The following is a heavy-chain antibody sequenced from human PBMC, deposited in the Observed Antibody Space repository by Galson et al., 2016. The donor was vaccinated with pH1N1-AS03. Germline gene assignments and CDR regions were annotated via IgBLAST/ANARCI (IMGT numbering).Heavy chain of an antibody. J-gene: IGHJ4*02. CDR3: ARWSNDYCSY. Sequence: QSGAEVKKPGESLKISCKGSGYSFPSHWIAWVRQMPGKGLEWMGIIYPSDSDTRYNSSSQGQVTISADTSISTPYLQWNTLKASDTAIYYCARWSNDYCSYWGQGTLVTVSS. CDR1: GYSFPSHW. V-gene: IGHV5-51*01. CDR2: IYPSDSDT.